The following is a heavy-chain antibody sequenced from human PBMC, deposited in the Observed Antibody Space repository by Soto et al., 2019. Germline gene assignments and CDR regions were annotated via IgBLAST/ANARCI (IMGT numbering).Heavy chain of an antibody. D-gene: IGHD3-3*01. CDR3: ASLGSGYYRSNDAFDI. CDR1: GYSFTSYY. CDR2: INPSGGST. J-gene: IGHJ3*02. V-gene: IGHV1-46*01. Sequence: GASVKVSCKASGYSFTSYYMHWVRQAPGQGLEWMGIINPSGGSTSYAQKLQGRVTMTRDTSTSTVYMELSSLRSEDTAVYYCASLGSGYYRSNDAFDIWGQGTMVTVSS.